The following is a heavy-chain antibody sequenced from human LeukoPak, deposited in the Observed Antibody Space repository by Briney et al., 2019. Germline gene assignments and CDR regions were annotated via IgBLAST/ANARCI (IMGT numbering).Heavy chain of an antibody. J-gene: IGHJ5*02. D-gene: IGHD6-13*01. V-gene: IGHV4-59*01. CDR3: ARQGNSSSSQGWFDP. CDR1: GGSISSYY. Sequence: SETLSLTCTVSGGSISSYYWSWIRQPPGKGLEWIGYISYSGSTNYNPSLKSRVTISVDTSNNQFSLKLSSMTAADTAVYYCARQGNSSSSQGWFDPWGQGTLVTVSS. CDR2: ISYSGST.